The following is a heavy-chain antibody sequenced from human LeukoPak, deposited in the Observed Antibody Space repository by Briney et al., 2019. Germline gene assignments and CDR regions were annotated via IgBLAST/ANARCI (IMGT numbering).Heavy chain of an antibody. D-gene: IGHD1-26*01. Sequence: GESLRLSCAASGFTFSSYSVNWVRQAPGKGLEWVSYISSSSSTIYYADSVKGRFTISRDNAKNSLYLQMNSLRAEDTAVYYCARAVGAVYYYYMDVWGKGTTVTVSS. CDR1: GFTFSSYS. CDR3: ARAVGAVYYYYMDV. CDR2: ISSSSSTI. J-gene: IGHJ6*03. V-gene: IGHV3-48*01.